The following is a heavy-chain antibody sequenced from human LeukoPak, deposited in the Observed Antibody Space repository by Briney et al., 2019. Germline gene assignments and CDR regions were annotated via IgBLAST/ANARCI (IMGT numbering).Heavy chain of an antibody. CDR1: GFTVSSNF. CDR2: IYTSGIT. CDR3: IKDRTGTYSFDY. Sequence: PGGSLRLSCAVSGFTVSSNFMSWVRQAPGKGPEWVSVIYTSGITYYADSVRGRFTISRDNAKNTLYLQMSSLRAEDTAVYYCIKDRTGTYSFDYWGQGTLVTVSS. J-gene: IGHJ4*02. V-gene: IGHV3-66*01. D-gene: IGHD1-14*01.